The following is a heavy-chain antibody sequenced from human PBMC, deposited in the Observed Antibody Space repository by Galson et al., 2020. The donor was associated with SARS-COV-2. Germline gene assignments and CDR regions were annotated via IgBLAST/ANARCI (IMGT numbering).Heavy chain of an antibody. D-gene: IGHD2-15*01. J-gene: IGHJ4*02. CDR1: GFTFSSYG. V-gene: IGHV3-33*01. CDR2: IWYDGSNK. CDR3: ARDSRYCSGGSCYAPLQIFDY. Sequence: GESLKISCAASGFTFSSYGMHWVRQAPGKGLEWVAVIWYDGSNKYYADSVKGRFTISRDNSKNTLYLQMNSLRAEDTAVYYCARDSRYCSGGSCYAPLQIFDYWGQGTLVTISS.